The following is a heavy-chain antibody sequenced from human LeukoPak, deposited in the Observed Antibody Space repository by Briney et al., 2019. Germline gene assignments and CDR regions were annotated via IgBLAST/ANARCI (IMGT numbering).Heavy chain of an antibody. CDR3: ARGGGIAARPFDY. V-gene: IGHV3-23*01. CDR2: FSRSGPDT. CDR1: GFTFGSSA. J-gene: IGHJ4*02. D-gene: IGHD6-6*01. Sequence: GGSLRLSCVASGFTFGSSAMSWVRQAPGKGPEWVSTFSRSGPDTYYADSVKGRFTIFRDNSKNTLYLQMNSLRAEDTAVYYCARGGGIAARPFDYWGQGTLVTVSS.